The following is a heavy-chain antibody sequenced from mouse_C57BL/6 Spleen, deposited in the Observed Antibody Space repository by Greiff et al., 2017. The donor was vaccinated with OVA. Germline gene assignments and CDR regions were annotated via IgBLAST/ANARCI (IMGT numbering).Heavy chain of an antibody. CDR1: GYAFSSSW. D-gene: IGHD2-1*01. CDR2: IYPGDGDT. J-gene: IGHJ4*01. CDR3: ARCYYGNYEGYAMDY. V-gene: IGHV1-82*01. Sequence: LQESGPELVKPGASVKISCKASGYAFSSSWMNWVKQRPGKGLEWIGRIYPGDGDTNYNGKFKGKATLTADKSSSTAYMQLSSRTSEDSAVYFCARCYYGNYEGYAMDYWGQGTSVTVSS.